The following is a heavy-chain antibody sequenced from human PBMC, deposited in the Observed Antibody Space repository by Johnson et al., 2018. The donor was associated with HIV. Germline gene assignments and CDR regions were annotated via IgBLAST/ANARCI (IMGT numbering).Heavy chain of an antibody. D-gene: IGHD3-3*01. Sequence: VQLVESGGGLVQPGGSLRLSCAASGFTFSSYAMSWVRQAPGKGLEWVSAISGSGGSTYYADSVTGRFTISRDNSKNTLYLQMNSLRAEDTAVYYCAKEILRFLEWLPDAFDIWGQGTMVTVSS. CDR1: GFTFSSYA. J-gene: IGHJ3*02. CDR3: AKEILRFLEWLPDAFDI. CDR2: ISGSGGST. V-gene: IGHV3-23*04.